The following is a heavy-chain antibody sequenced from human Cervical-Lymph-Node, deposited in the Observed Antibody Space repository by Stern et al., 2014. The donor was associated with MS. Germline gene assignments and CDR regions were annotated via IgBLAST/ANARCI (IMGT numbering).Heavy chain of an antibody. Sequence: QVQLMQSGAEVKKPGSSVKVSCKASGGTFSSYAISWGRQAPGQGLEWMGGIIPIFGTANYAQKFQGRVTITADESTSTAYMELSSLRSEDTAVYYCARESGTYYYDSSGYYYGYWGQGTLVTVSS. CDR1: GGTFSSYA. CDR3: ARESGTYYYDSSGYYYGY. V-gene: IGHV1-69*01. D-gene: IGHD3-22*01. CDR2: IIPIFGTA. J-gene: IGHJ4*02.